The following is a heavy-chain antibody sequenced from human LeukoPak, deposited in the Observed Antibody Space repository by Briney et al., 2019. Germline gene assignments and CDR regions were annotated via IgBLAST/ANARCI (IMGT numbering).Heavy chain of an antibody. D-gene: IGHD2-21*02. Sequence: GGSLRLSCAASGFSFSRNNINWVRQAPGKGLEWVSSISSGSHHIYYSDPVKGRFTISRDNDKNSLYLQMQHERPDDGALYYCATRVTADSYDASDFWGQGTFVAVSS. J-gene: IGHJ3*01. V-gene: IGHV3-21*01. CDR2: ISSGSHHI. CDR3: ATRVTADSYDASDF. CDR1: GFSFSRNN.